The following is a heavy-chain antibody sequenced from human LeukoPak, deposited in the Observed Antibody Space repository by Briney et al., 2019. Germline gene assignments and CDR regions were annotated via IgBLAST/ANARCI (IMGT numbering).Heavy chain of an antibody. J-gene: IGHJ4*02. CDR3: ARVRGSGSYYGGFIDY. CDR1: GGSISSGGYY. CDR2: IYYSGST. Sequence: SQTLSLTCTVSGGSISSGGYYWSWIRQHPGKGLEWIGYIYYSGSTYYNPSLKSRVTISVDTSKNQFSLKLSSVTATDTAVYYCARVRGSGSYYGGFIDYWGQGTLVTVSS. V-gene: IGHV4-31*03. D-gene: IGHD3-10*01.